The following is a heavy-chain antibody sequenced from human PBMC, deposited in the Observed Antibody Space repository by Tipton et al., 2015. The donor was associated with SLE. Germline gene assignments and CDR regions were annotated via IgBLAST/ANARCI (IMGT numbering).Heavy chain of an antibody. J-gene: IGHJ4*02. CDR2: NYPGDSDI. V-gene: IGHV5-51*03. D-gene: IGHD1-1*01. CDR3: ARGNNWGFDY. CDR1: GYRLANYW. Sequence: VQLVQSGAEVKQPGESLKIPCKGCGYRLANYWIGWVRTMPGTRLEWMGVNYPGDSDIISSPSFQGKVTISADRSISTAYLQWSSLKASDTAMYYCARGNNWGFDYWGQGTLVTVSS.